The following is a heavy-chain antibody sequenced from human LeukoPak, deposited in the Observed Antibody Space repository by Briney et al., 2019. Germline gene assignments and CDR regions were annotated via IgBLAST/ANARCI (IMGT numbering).Heavy chain of an antibody. J-gene: IGHJ4*02. V-gene: IGHV1-3*01. D-gene: IGHD6-19*01. CDR2: INAGNGNT. Sequence: ASVKVSCKASGYTFTSYAMHWVRQAPGQRLEWMGWINAGNGNTKYSQKLQGRVTMTTNTSTSTAYMELRSLRSDDTAVYYCARDVLLVVGYSSGWYFDYWGQGTLVTVSS. CDR3: ARDVLLVVGYSSGWYFDY. CDR1: GYTFTSYA.